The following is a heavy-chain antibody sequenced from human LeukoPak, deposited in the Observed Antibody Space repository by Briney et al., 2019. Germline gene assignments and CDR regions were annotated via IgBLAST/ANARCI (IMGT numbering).Heavy chain of an antibody. J-gene: IGHJ4*02. V-gene: IGHV4-30-2*01. CDR1: GGSISSGGYS. Sequence: SETLSLTCAVSGGSISSGGYSWSWIRQPPGKGLEWIGYIYHSGSTYYNPSLKSRVTIPVDRSKNQFSLKLSSVTAADTAVYYCARGVSSWFVYFDYWGQGTLVTVSS. D-gene: IGHD6-13*01. CDR3: ARGVSSWFVYFDY. CDR2: IYHSGST.